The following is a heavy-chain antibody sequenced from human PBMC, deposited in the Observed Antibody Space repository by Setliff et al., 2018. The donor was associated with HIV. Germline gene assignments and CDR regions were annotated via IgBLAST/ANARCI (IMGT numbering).Heavy chain of an antibody. CDR3: ARSTPSVGYISEH. V-gene: IGHV4-59*01. Sequence: PSETLSLTCAVSGVSISAYFRSWIRQSPEKGLEWIGYIDNSGNTNYSPSLKSRITISRDTSKNQFSLKLNSVTAADAAVYYCARSTPSVGYISEHWGQGTLVTVS. CDR1: GVSISAYF. CDR2: IDNSGNT. D-gene: IGHD5-12*01. J-gene: IGHJ4*02.